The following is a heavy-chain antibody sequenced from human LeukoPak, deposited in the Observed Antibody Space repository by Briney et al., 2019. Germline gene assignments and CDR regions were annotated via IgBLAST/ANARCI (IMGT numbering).Heavy chain of an antibody. D-gene: IGHD2-21*01. CDR1: GGTFSSYA. CDR2: IIPILGIA. Sequence: ASVNVSCKASGGTFSSYAISWVRQAPGQGLEWMGRIIPILGIANYAQKFQGRVTITTDKSTSTAYMALSSLRSEHTAVYYCETEEGVDGMDVWGQGTTVPVSS. V-gene: IGHV1-69*04. CDR3: ETEEGVDGMDV. J-gene: IGHJ6*02.